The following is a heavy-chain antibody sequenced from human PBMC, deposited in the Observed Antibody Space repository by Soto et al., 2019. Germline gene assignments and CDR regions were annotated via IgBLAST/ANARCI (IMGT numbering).Heavy chain of an antibody. D-gene: IGHD3-9*01. Sequence: QVQLVQSGAEVKKPGASVKVSCKASGYTFTSYDINWVRQATGQGLEWMGWMNPSSGNTGYAHKFQGRVTMTRNTPISTEYLELSSVRSEDSAVYYCARGGGVLRYFDWSRPNYYYGMDVWGPGTTVTVSS. V-gene: IGHV1-8*01. CDR3: ARGGGVLRYFDWSRPNYYYGMDV. J-gene: IGHJ6*02. CDR2: MNPSSGNT. CDR1: GYTFTSYD.